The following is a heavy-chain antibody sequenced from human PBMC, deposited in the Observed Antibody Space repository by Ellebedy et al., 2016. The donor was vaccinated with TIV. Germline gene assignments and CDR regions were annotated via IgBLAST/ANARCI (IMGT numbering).Heavy chain of an antibody. J-gene: IGHJ6*02. V-gene: IGHV1-2*02. CDR3: ARDPFGKYIRENYYYYGMDV. D-gene: IGHD3-10*01. CDR2: INPNGGGT. Sequence: AASVKVSCKASGYTFSGYYMYWVRQAPGQGLEWMGWINPNGGGTNYAQKFQGRVTMTRDTSINTAYMELSGLRSDDTAVYYCARDPFGKYIRENYYYYGMDVWGLGTTVTVSS. CDR1: GYTFSGYY.